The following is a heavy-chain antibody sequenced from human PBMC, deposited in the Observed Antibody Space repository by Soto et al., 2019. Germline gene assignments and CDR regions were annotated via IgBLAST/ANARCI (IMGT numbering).Heavy chain of an antibody. Sequence: SETLSLTCTVSGGSMSSYSWTWIRQPPGKGLEWIGHIYSSGTISYSPSLKSRVTISVDTSKNQFSLKLSSVTAADTAVYYCARYASSAYYWDYWGQGTLVTVSS. J-gene: IGHJ4*02. D-gene: IGHD3-22*01. V-gene: IGHV4-59*01. CDR2: IYSSGTI. CDR3: ARYASSAYYWDY. CDR1: GGSMSSYS.